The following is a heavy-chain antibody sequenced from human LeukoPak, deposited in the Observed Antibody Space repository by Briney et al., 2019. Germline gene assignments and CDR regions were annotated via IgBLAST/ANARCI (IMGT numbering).Heavy chain of an antibody. CDR3: ARDSGYSGYSDY. CDR1: GFTFNTNA. CDR2: IGGRTGGT. J-gene: IGHJ4*02. Sequence: GGSLRLSCAASGFTFNTNAMSWVRQAPGKGLEWVSAIGGRTGGTYYADSVKGRFTISRDNSKSTLYLQMDSLRAEDTAVYYCARDSGYSGYSDYWGQGTLVTVSS. D-gene: IGHD5-12*01. V-gene: IGHV3-23*01.